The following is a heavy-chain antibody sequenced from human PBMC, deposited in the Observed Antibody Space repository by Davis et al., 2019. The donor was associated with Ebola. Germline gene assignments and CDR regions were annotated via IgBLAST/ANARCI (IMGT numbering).Heavy chain of an antibody. CDR3: ARDSFCTYGVCNDRDYDY. Sequence: ASVKVSCKASAYTFTTYVISWVRQAPGQGLEWMGWISPHNGNTKYAQKFQGRVTVTTDTSTSTAYMELRSLRSDDTAMYYCARDSFCTYGVCNDRDYDYWGQGTLVTVSS. V-gene: IGHV1-18*01. J-gene: IGHJ4*02. CDR1: AYTFTTYV. D-gene: IGHD2-8*01. CDR2: ISPHNGNT.